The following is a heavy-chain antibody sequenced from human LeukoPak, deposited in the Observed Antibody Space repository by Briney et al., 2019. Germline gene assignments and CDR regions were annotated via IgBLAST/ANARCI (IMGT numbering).Heavy chain of an antibody. D-gene: IGHD6-19*01. CDR3: ARDLTRYSSGRYYFDY. J-gene: IGHJ4*02. V-gene: IGHV1-18*01. Sequence: ASVKVSCKASGYTLTSYGISWVRQAPGQGLEWMGWISAYNGNTNYAQKLQGRVTMTTDTSTSTAYMELRSLRSDDTAVYYCARDLTRYSSGRYYFDYWGQGTLVTVSS. CDR2: ISAYNGNT. CDR1: GYTLTSYG.